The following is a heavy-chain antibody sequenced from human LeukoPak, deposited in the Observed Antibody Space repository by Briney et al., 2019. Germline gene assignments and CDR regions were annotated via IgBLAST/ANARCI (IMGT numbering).Heavy chain of an antibody. J-gene: IGHJ1*01. CDR1: GGSISSGGYS. V-gene: IGHV4-30-2*01. CDR2: IYHSGST. D-gene: IGHD3-22*01. CDR3: ARSDSSGYHFQH. Sequence: SQTLSLTCAVSGGSISSGGYSWSWLRQPPGKGLEWIGYIYHSGSTYYNPSLKSRVTISVDRSKNQFSLKLSSVTAADTAVYYCARSDSSGYHFQHWGQGTLVTVSS.